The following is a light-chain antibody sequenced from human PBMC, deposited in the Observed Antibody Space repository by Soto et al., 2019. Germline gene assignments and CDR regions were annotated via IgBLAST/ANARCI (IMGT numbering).Light chain of an antibody. V-gene: IGLV2-14*03. CDR3: SLYSSSSTLYV. CDR1: SSVIGGYNY. CDR2: DVS. Sequence: QSVLTQPASVSGSPGQSITISCTGTSSVIGGYNYVSWYQQHPGKAPNLLIYDVSNRPSGISNCFSGSKSGNTASLAISGLRAEDEADYYCSLYSSSSTLYVFGTGTKVTVL. J-gene: IGLJ1*01.